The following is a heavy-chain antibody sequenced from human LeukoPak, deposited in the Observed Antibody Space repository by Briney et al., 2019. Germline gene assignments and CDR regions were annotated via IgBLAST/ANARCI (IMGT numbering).Heavy chain of an antibody. CDR2: ISSSGTYT. Sequence: RGGPRLSCTASGFTFTDYYLSWVRPVPGDGLESVLYISSSGTYTNYACYVKGRFTIFRDNAKNSLYLQMNSLRAEDTAVYYCARSCSGGSCYGNYYHGMDVWGQGTTVTVSS. J-gene: IGHJ6*02. CDR1: GFTFTDYY. D-gene: IGHD2-15*01. V-gene: IGHV3-11*03. CDR3: ARSCSGGSCYGNYYHGMDV.